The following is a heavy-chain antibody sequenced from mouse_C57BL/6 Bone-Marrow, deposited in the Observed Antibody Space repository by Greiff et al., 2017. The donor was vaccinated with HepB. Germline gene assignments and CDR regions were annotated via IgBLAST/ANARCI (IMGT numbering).Heavy chain of an antibody. CDR3: AGRIVVDY. CDR2: IDPETGGT. J-gene: IGHJ4*01. Sequence: QVQLQQSGAELVRPGASVTLSCKASGYTFTDYEMHWVKQTPVHSLEWIGAIDPETGGTAYNQKFKGKALLTADKSSITAYMGLRSLPSVDYAVYYCAGRIVVDYWGPGTLVTASS. CDR1: GYTFTDYE. V-gene: IGHV1-15*01.